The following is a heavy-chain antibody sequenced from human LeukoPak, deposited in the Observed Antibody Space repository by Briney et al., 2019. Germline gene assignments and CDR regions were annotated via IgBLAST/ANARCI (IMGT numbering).Heavy chain of an antibody. CDR2: ISDSSHAI. CDR1: GFTFSSYS. CDR3: AREKQQLADY. J-gene: IGHJ4*02. V-gene: IGHV3-48*02. Sequence: PGGSLRLSCAASGFTFSSYSMIWVRQAPGKGLEWVSYISDSSHAIYHADSVKGRFAISRDNAKDSLYLQMNSLRDEDTAVYYCAREKQQLADYWGQGTLVTVSS. D-gene: IGHD6-13*01.